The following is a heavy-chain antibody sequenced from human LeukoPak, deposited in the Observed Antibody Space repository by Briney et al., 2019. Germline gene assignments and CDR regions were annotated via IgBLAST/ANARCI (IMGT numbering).Heavy chain of an antibody. D-gene: IGHD3-10*01. CDR3: AREMVRGVAPYYYGMDV. CDR2: IYYSGST. V-gene: IGHV4-30-4*01. Sequence: SETLSLTCTVSGGSISSGDYSWSWIRQPPGKGLEWIGYIYYSGSTYYNPSLKSRVTISVDTSKNQFSLKLSSVTAADTAVYYCAREMVRGVAPYYYGMDVWGQGTTVTVSS. CDR1: GGSISSGDYS. J-gene: IGHJ6*02.